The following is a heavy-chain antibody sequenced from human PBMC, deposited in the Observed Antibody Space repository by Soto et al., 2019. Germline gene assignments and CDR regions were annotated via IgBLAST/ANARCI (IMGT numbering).Heavy chain of an antibody. Sequence: EVQLVESGGGLVQPGGSLRLSCAASGFTFSSYSMNWVRQAPGKGLEWVSYISSSSSTIYYADSVKGRFTISRDNAKNSLYLQMNSLRAEDTAVYYCARGDDYGDEGGWFDPWGQGTLVTVSS. CDR3: ARGDDYGDEGGWFDP. CDR1: GFTFSSYS. J-gene: IGHJ5*02. D-gene: IGHD4-17*01. V-gene: IGHV3-48*01. CDR2: ISSSSSTI.